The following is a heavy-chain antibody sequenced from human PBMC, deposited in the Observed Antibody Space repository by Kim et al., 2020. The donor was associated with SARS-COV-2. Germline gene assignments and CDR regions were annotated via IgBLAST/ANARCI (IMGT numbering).Heavy chain of an antibody. CDR3: AGDTSWYNFDY. CDR1: GFTFSSYW. V-gene: IGHV3-74*01. Sequence: GGSLRLSCAASGFTFSSYWMHWVRQAPGRGLVWVSRINSDGSNIAYADAVKGRFTISRDNAKNTLYLQMDSLRADDTAIYFCAGDTSWYNFDYWGQGTL. CDR2: INSDGSNI. D-gene: IGHD6-13*01. J-gene: IGHJ4*02.